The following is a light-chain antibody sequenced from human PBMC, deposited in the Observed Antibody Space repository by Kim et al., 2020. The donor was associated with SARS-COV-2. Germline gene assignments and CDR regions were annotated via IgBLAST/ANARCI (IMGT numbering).Light chain of an antibody. CDR2: DDK. CDR1: SRSIARND. Sequence: GTPVTTSCTRSSRSIARNDVQWHQQRPGSVPTTVIWDDKERPSGVPDRFSASFDTSSNSASLTISGLKTEDEADYFCQSYDNNIVIFGGGTQLTVL. CDR3: QSYDNNIVI. J-gene: IGLJ2*01. V-gene: IGLV6-57*03.